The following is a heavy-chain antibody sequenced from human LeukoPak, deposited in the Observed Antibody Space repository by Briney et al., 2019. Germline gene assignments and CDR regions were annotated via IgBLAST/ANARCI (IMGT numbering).Heavy chain of an antibody. CDR2: IYYSGDT. Sequence: SETLSLTCTVSGGSISSSSYYWGWIRQPPGKRLERIGSIYYSGDTYYNPSLKSRRVTISVDTSKNQFSLKLSPVTAADTAVYYCARMYYDFWSGYPAYYFDYWGQGTLATVSS. D-gene: IGHD3-3*01. V-gene: IGHV4-39*01. CDR1: GGSISSSSYY. J-gene: IGHJ4*02. CDR3: ARMYYDFWSGYPAYYFDY.